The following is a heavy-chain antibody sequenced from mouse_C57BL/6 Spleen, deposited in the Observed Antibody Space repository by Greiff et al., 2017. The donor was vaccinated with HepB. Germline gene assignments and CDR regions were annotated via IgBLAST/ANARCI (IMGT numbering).Heavy chain of an antibody. D-gene: IGHD2-5*01. Sequence: QVQLQQPGAELVRPGSSVKLSCKASGYTFTSYWMHWVKQRPIQGLEWIGNIDPSDSETHYNQKFKDKATLTVDKSYSTADMQLSSLTSEDSAVYYCARTRASNGGAMGYWGQGTSVTVSS. CDR2: IDPSDSET. J-gene: IGHJ4*01. CDR1: GYTFTSYW. CDR3: ARTRASNGGAMGY. V-gene: IGHV1-52*01.